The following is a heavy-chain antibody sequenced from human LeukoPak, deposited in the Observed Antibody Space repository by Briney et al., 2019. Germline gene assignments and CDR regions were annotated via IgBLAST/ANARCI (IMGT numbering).Heavy chain of an antibody. CDR1: GFSFSSYA. J-gene: IGHJ4*02. CDR2: IAGSSVAAGRSST. Sequence: GGSLRLSCATSGFSFSSYARSWVRQAPGKGLEWVSAIAGSSVAAGRSSTYYADSVTGRFTISRDDAKNSLYLQMSALRDDDTAIYYCTRDPHALDYWGQGTLVSVSS. CDR3: TRDPHALDY. V-gene: IGHV3-23*01.